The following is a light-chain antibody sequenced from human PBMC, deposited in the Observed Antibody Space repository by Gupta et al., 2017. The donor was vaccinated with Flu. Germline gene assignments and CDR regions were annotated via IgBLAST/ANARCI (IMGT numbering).Light chain of an antibody. V-gene: IGKV3-20*01. CDR3: QQYGSSPPVT. J-gene: IGKJ5*01. Sequence: QSPATLSLSPGERATLSCRASQSVSSSYLAWYQQKPGQAPRLLIYGASSRATGIPDRFSGSGSGTDFTLTISRLEPEDFAVYYCQQYGSSPPVTFGQGTRLEIK. CDR1: QSVSSSY. CDR2: GAS.